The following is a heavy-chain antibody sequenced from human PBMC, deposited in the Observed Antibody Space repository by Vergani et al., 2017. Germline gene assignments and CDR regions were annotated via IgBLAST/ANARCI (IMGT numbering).Heavy chain of an antibody. CDR2: INPNSGGT. D-gene: IGHD2-21*02. Sequence: QVQLVQSGAEVKKPGASVKVSCKASGYTFTGYYMHWVRQAPGQGLEWMGWINPNSGGTNYAQKFQGRVTMTRDTSIRTAYMELSRLRSDDTAVYYCAIDFLVRLLFEGQHGMDVWGQGTTVTVSS. J-gene: IGHJ6*02. CDR1: GYTFTGYY. CDR3: AIDFLVRLLFEGQHGMDV. V-gene: IGHV1-2*02.